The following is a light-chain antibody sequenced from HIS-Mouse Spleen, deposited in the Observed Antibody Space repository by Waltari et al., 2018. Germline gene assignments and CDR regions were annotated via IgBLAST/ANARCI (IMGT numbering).Light chain of an antibody. J-gene: IGLJ2*01. CDR1: SSAVGGYNY. Sequence: QSALPQPASVSGSPGQSITISCTGTSSAVGGYNYVSWYHQHPGKAPKLMIYDVSNRPSGVSNRFSGSKSGNTASLTISGLQAEDEADYYCSSYTSSSFNVVFGGGTKLTVL. V-gene: IGLV2-14*03. CDR2: DVS. CDR3: SSYTSSSFNVV.